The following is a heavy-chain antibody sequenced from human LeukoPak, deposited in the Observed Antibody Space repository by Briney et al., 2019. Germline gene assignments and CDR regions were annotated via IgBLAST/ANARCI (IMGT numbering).Heavy chain of an antibody. V-gene: IGHV3-7*01. J-gene: IGHJ6*02. CDR2: IKQDGSEK. Sequence: GGSLRLSCAASGFTFSSCWMSWVRQAPGKGLEWVANIKQDGSEKYYVDSVKGRFTISRDNAKNSLYLQMNSLRAEDTAVYYCARDKGTYYYYYGMDVWGQGTTVTVSS. D-gene: IGHD3-10*01. CDR3: ARDKGTYYYYYGMDV. CDR1: GFTFSSCW.